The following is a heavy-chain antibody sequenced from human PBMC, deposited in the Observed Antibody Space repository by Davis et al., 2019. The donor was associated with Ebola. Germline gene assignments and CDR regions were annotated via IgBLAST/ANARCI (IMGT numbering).Heavy chain of an antibody. V-gene: IGHV4-34*01. CDR1: GGSFSGYY. CDR3: ARGLFWSGLDV. J-gene: IGHJ6*02. CDR2: INHHGIT. Sequence: ETLSLTCAVYGGSFSGYYWSWIRQPPGKGLVWMGEINHHGITSYNPSLKSRVSMSVDTSKKQFSLKVTSVTAADTAVYYCARGLFWSGLDVWGQGTTVTVSS. D-gene: IGHD1-1*01.